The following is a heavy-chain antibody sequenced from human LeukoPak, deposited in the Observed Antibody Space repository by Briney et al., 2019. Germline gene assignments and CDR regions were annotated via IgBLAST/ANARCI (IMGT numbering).Heavy chain of an antibody. J-gene: IGHJ4*01. CDR3: AKGIYSSGWSYFDY. V-gene: IGHV3-23*01. CDR2: LSGSGITT. Sequence: GGSLRLSCAASGFTFSNSAMSWIRQAPGKGLEWVSTLSGSGITTYYADSVKGRFTISRDNSKNTLYLQMNSLRAEGTAVYYCAKGIYSSGWSYFDYWGHGTLVTVSS. CDR1: GFTFSNSA. D-gene: IGHD6-19*01.